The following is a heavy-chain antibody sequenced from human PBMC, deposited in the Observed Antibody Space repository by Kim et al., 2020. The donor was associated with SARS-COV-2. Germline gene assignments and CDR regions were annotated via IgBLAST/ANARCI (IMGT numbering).Heavy chain of an antibody. D-gene: IGHD6-13*01. J-gene: IGHJ6*02. V-gene: IGHV5-51*01. CDR3: ARAYSSSSGLYYYGMDV. CDR1: GYSFTSYW. CDR2: IYPGDSDT. Sequence: GESLKISCKGSGYSFTSYWIGWVRQMPGKGLEWMGIIYPGDSDTRYSPSFQGQVTISADKSISTAYLQWSSLKASDTAMYYCARAYSSSSGLYYYGMDVWGQGTTVTVSS.